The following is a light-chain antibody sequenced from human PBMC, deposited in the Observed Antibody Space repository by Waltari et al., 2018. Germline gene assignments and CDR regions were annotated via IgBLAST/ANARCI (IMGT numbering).Light chain of an antibody. J-gene: IGLJ2*01. V-gene: IGLV7-46*01. CDR2: ATS. CDR3: LLSREV. CDR1: TGAVTSGHY. Sequence: QAVVTQEPSLTVSPGGTVTLTCGSSTGAVTSGHYPYWFQQKPGQAPRPLIYATSNKHSWTPARFTGSLLGGKAALTLAGAQPEDEAEYYCLLSREVFGGGTKLTVL.